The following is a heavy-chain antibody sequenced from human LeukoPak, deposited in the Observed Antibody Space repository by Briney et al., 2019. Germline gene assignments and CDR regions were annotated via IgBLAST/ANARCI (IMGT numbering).Heavy chain of an antibody. CDR1: GGTFSSYA. Sequence: ASVNVSCKASGGTFSSYAISWVRQATGQGLEWMGRIIPILGIANYAQKFQGRVTITADKSTSTAYMELSSLRSEDTAVYYCARAEVVRGVIKFDPWGQGTLVTVSS. CDR2: IIPILGIA. J-gene: IGHJ5*02. V-gene: IGHV1-69*04. CDR3: ARAEVVRGVIKFDP. D-gene: IGHD3-10*01.